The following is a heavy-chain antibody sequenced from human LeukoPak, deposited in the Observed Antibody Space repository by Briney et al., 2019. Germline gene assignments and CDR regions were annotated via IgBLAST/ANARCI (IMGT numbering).Heavy chain of an antibody. J-gene: IGHJ4*02. CDR3: ARGGSGYDWLVDY. CDR1: GFSVTNAW. V-gene: IGHV3-7*01. D-gene: IGHD5-12*01. Sequence: GGSLRLSCAASGFSVTNAWMSWVRQAPGKGLEWVANIKQDGSEKYYVDSVKGRFSISGDNAKNSLYLQMNSLRAEDTSVYYCARGGSGYDWLVDYWGQGTLVTVSS. CDR2: IKQDGSEK.